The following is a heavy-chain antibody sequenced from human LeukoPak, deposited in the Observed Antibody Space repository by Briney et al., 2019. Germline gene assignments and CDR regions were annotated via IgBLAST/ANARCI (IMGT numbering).Heavy chain of an antibody. V-gene: IGHV1-18*01. Sequence: ASVKVSCKASGYTLTSYGISWVRQAPGQGLEWMGWISAYNGNTRYAQKLQGRVTMTTDSSTSTAYMELRSLRSDDTAVYYCATHRRMIVVVITPHDAFDIWGQGTMVTVSS. D-gene: IGHD3-22*01. J-gene: IGHJ3*02. CDR1: GYTLTSYG. CDR3: ATHRRMIVVVITPHDAFDI. CDR2: ISAYNGNT.